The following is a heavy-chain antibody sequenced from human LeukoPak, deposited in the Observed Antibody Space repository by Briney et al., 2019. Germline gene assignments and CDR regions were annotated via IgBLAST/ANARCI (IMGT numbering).Heavy chain of an antibody. Sequence: PGGSLRLSCAASRFTFSSYAMSWVRQAPGKGLEWVSAISGSGGSTYYADSVKGRFTISRDNSKNTLYLQMNGLRAEDTAVYYCAKDTHVDTAMGISFYFDYWGQGTLVTVSS. J-gene: IGHJ4*02. V-gene: IGHV3-23*01. D-gene: IGHD5-18*01. CDR3: AKDTHVDTAMGISFYFDY. CDR1: RFTFSSYA. CDR2: ISGSGGST.